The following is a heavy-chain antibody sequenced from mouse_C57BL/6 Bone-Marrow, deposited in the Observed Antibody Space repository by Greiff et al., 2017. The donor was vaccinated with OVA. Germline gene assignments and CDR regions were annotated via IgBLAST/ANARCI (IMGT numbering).Heavy chain of an antibody. V-gene: IGHV1-76*01. CDR3: ARADYYGSIYDAMDY. J-gene: IGHJ4*01. Sequence: VKLMESGAELVRPGASVKLSCKASGYTFTDYYINWVKQRPGQGLEWIARIYPGSGNTYYNEKFKGKATLTAEKSSSTAYMQLSSLTSEDSAVYCCARADYYGSIYDAMDYWGQGTSVTVSS. CDR1: GYTFTDYY. D-gene: IGHD1-1*01. CDR2: IYPGSGNT.